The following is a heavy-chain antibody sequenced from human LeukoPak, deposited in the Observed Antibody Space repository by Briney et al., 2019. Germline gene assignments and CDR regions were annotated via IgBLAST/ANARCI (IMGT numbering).Heavy chain of an antibody. CDR3: ARGLIAARLYYYYYMDV. CDR1: GGSFSGYY. Sequence: SETLSLTCAVYGGSFSGYYWSWIRQPPGKGLEWIGEINHSGGTNFNPSLKSRVTISVDTSKNQFSLKLSSVTAADTAVYYCARGLIAARLYYYYYMDVWGKGTTVTVSS. D-gene: IGHD6-6*01. CDR2: INHSGGT. J-gene: IGHJ6*03. V-gene: IGHV4-34*01.